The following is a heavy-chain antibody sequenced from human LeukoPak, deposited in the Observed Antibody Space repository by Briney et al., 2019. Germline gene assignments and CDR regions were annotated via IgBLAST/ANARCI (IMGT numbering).Heavy chain of an antibody. Sequence: PSETLSLTCTVSGGSISSSSYYWGWLRQPPGKGLEWIGSIYYSGSTYYNPSLKSRVTISVDTSKNQFSLKLSSVTAADTAVYYCARTSMVRGVIPFDPWGQGTLVTVSS. D-gene: IGHD3-10*01. CDR3: ARTSMVRGVIPFDP. J-gene: IGHJ5*02. CDR1: GGSISSSSYY. CDR2: IYYSGST. V-gene: IGHV4-39*01.